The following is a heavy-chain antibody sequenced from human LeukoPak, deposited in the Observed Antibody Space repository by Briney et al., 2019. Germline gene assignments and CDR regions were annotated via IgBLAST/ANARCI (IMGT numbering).Heavy chain of an antibody. J-gene: IGHJ3*02. CDR1: GGSISSSSYY. CDR3: ARGPYSYDSSGAFDI. Sequence: PSETLSLTCTVSGGSISSSSYYWGWIRQPPGKGLEWIGTIYYSGSTNYNPSLKSRVTISVDTSKNQFSLKLSSVTAADTAVYFCARGPYSYDSSGAFDIWGQGTMVTVSS. V-gene: IGHV4-39*07. CDR2: IYYSGST. D-gene: IGHD3-22*01.